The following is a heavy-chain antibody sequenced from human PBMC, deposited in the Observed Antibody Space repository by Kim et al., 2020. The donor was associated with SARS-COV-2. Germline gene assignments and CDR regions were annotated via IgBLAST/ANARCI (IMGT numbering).Heavy chain of an antibody. CDR2: IYYSGST. CDR1: GGSISGYY. J-gene: IGHJ4*02. CDR3: ARVAVGSAYACWLYKFDY. Sequence: SETLSLTCTVSGGSISGYYWSWIRQPPGKGLEWIGYIYYSGSTTYNPSPKSRVPISVDTSKNQFALKLSSVTVADTAVYYCARVAVGSAYACWLYKFDYWGPGTLVTVSS. D-gene: IGHD5-12*01. V-gene: IGHV4-59*13.